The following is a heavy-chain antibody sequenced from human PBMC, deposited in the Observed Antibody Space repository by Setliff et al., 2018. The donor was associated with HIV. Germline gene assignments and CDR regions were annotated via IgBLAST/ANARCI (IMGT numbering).Heavy chain of an antibody. Sequence: ASVKVSCKVSGYTLTELSMHWVRQAPGKGLEWMGGFDPEDGETIYAQKFQGRVTMTEDTSTETAYMELSSLRSEDTAVYYCATDYNYYDSSGPILRRGDAFDIWGQGPMVTVSS. CDR2: FDPEDGET. CDR3: ATDYNYYDSSGPILRRGDAFDI. V-gene: IGHV1-24*01. D-gene: IGHD3-22*01. CDR1: GYTLTELS. J-gene: IGHJ3*02.